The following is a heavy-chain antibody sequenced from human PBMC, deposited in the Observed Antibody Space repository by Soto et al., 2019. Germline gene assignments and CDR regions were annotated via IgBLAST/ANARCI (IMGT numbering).Heavy chain of an antibody. Sequence: EVQLLESGGGFVQPGGSLRLSCAASGFRFSDFAMTWVRQAPGRGLEWVSAITGTASSTYYADSVKGRFTISRDNSKNTLYLQINSLSAEDTAIYYCAKGAEGYVVSTLDSGGQGTLVTVSS. CDR3: AKGAEGYVVSTLDS. CDR2: ITGTASST. CDR1: GFRFSDFA. V-gene: IGHV3-23*01. J-gene: IGHJ4*02. D-gene: IGHD5-12*01.